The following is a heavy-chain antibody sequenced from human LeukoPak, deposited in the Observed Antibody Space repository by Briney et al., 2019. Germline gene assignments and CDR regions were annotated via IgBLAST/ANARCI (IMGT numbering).Heavy chain of an antibody. CDR2: TYYRSTWYN. CDR1: VDSVSSNSVT. CDR3: ARGLTQYDCFDP. Sequence: SQSLSLTCAISVDSVSSNSVTWNWIRQSPSRGLEWLGRTYYRSTWYNDYAVSVRGRITVNPDTSKNQFSLHLNSVTPEDTAVYYCARGLTQYDCFDPWGQGILVTVSS. V-gene: IGHV6-1*01. J-gene: IGHJ5*02. D-gene: IGHD2-2*01.